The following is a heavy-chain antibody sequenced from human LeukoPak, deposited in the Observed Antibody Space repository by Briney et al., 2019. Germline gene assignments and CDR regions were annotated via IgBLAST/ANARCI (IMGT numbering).Heavy chain of an antibody. J-gene: IGHJ4*02. D-gene: IGHD3-3*01. CDR2: ISYGGST. Sequence: SETLSLTCTVSGGSISSFYWSWIRQPPGKGLEWIGYISYGGSTNYNPSFKSRVTISLDTSKNQFSLKLSSVTAADTAVYYCALAEWLLGPMAHYWGQGTLVTVSS. CDR3: ALAEWLLGPMAHY. V-gene: IGHV4-59*01. CDR1: GGSISSFY.